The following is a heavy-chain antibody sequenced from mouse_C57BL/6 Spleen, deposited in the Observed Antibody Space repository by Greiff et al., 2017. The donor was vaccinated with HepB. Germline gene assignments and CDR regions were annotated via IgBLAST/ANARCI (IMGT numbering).Heavy chain of an antibody. D-gene: IGHD1-1*01. V-gene: IGHV3-6*01. CDR1: GYSITSGYY. CDR3: ARASSTFITTVVDYFDY. J-gene: IGHJ2*01. CDR2: ISYDGSN. Sequence: EVQLQESGPGLVKPSQSLSLTCSVTGYSITSGYYWNWIRQFPGNKLEWMGYISYDGSNNYNPSLKNRISITRDTSKNQFFLKLNSVTTEDTATYYCARASSTFITTVVDYFDYWGQGTTLTVSS.